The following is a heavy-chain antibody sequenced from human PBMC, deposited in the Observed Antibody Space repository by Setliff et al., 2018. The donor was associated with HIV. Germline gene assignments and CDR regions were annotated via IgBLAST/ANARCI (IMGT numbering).Heavy chain of an antibody. CDR1: GFTFSSYG. Sequence: GGSLRLSCAASGFTFSSYGMHWVRQAPGKGLEYVSAISSNGGRTYYAASVKGRFTISRDNSKNTLYLQMSSLRAEDTAVYYCVKARVDGDYYYYYYMDVWGKGTTVTVSS. V-gene: IGHV3-64D*09. CDR3: VKARVDGDYYYYYYMDV. D-gene: IGHD4-17*01. J-gene: IGHJ6*03. CDR2: ISSNGGRT.